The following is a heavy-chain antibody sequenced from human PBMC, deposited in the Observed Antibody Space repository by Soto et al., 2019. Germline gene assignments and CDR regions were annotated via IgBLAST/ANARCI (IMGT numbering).Heavy chain of an antibody. CDR1: GGSISSGDYY. CDR2: IYYSGST. D-gene: IGHD6-13*01. Sequence: SETLSLTCTVSGGSISSGDYYWSWIRQPPGKGLEWIGYIYYSGSTYYNPSLKSRVTISVDTSKNQFSLKLSSVTAADTAVYYCARDRQQLAPGYFDYWGQGTLVTSPQ. CDR3: ARDRQQLAPGYFDY. J-gene: IGHJ4*02. V-gene: IGHV4-30-4*01.